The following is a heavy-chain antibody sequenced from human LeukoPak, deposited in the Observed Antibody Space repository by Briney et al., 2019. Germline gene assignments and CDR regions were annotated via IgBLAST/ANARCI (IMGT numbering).Heavy chain of an antibody. J-gene: IGHJ6*02. CDR1: GGSMRSYY. CDR3: ARQYCGTSSCYSYSGMDV. V-gene: IGHV4-59*08. CDR2: IYYSGST. D-gene: IGHD2-21*01. Sequence: SETLSLTCTVSGGSMRSYYWIWIRQPPGKGLEWIGDIYYSGSTNNNPSLKSRVTISVDPSKRQFSLKLTSVTAADTAVYYCARQYCGTSSCYSYSGMDVWGQGTTVTVSS.